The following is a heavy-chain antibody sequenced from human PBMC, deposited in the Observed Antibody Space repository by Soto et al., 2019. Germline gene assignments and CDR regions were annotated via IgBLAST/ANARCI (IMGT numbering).Heavy chain of an antibody. J-gene: IGHJ4*02. Sequence: EVQLLDSGGGLVQPGGSLRLSCAASGFTFNNYAMTWVREAPGKGLECVSAISGGGDTTSYADSVKGRFTVSRDGSKNTLYLQMSSLRAEDTALYYCAKGRGGSGSLTPRVVFWGQGTLVTVSS. D-gene: IGHD3-10*01. CDR1: GFTFNNYA. CDR3: AKGRGGSGSLTPRVVF. V-gene: IGHV3-23*01. CDR2: ISGGGDTT.